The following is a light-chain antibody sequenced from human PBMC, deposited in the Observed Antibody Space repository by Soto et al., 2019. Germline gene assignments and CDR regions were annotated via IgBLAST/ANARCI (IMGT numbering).Light chain of an antibody. CDR3: CSYAGNSLYV. J-gene: IGLJ1*01. V-gene: IGLV2-14*01. CDR2: EVS. CDR1: SSDVGAYNY. Sequence: QSVLTQPASVSGSPGQTITISCTGTSSDVGAYNYVSWYQQHPGKAPKLMIYEVSNRPSGVSDRFSGSKSGNTASLTISGLQAEDEADYYCCSYAGNSLYVFGTGTKVTVL.